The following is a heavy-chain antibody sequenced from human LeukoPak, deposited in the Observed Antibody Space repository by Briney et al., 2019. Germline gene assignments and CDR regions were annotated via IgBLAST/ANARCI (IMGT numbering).Heavy chain of an antibody. CDR1: GYTFTGYY. CDR3: ARGSAALWDYFDY. V-gene: IGHV1-2*02. D-gene: IGHD2-2*01. J-gene: IGHJ4*02. Sequence: ASVKVSCKASGYTFTGYYMHWVRQAPGQGLEWMGWIDPNSGGTNYAQKFQGRVTMTRDTSISTAYMELSRLRSDDTAVYYCARGSAALWDYFDYWGQGTPVTVSS. CDR2: IDPNSGGT.